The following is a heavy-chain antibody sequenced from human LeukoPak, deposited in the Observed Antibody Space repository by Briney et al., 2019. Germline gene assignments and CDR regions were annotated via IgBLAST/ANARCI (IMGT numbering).Heavy chain of an antibody. CDR1: GGSISSSNW. D-gene: IGHD3-22*01. J-gene: IGHJ4*02. CDR2: IYHSGST. CDR3: ASPHYYDSSGYYQ. Sequence: SSETLSLTCAVSGGSISSSNWWSWVRQPPGKGLEWIGEIYHSGSTNYNPSLKSRVTISVDKSKNQFSLKLSSVTAADTAVYYCASPHYYDSSGYYQWGQGTLVTVSS. V-gene: IGHV4-4*02.